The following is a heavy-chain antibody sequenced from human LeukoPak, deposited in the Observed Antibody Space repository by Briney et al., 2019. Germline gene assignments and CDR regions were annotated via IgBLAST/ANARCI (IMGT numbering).Heavy chain of an antibody. V-gene: IGHV1-18*01. D-gene: IGHD5-18*01. CDR3: ARDKEYSYGYANFDY. J-gene: IGHJ4*02. CDR2: ISAYNGNT. CDR1: GYTFTSYG. Sequence: ASVKVSCKASGYTFTSYGISWVRQAPGQGLEWMGWISAYNGNTNCAQKLQGRVTMTTDTSTSTAYMELRSLRSDDTAVYYCARDKEYSYGYANFDYWGQGTLVTVSS.